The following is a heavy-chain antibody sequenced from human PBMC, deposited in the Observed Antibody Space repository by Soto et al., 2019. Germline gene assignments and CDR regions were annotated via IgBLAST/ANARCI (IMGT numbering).Heavy chain of an antibody. V-gene: IGHV4-4*07. J-gene: IGHJ5*02. CDR1: GGAISTYY. CDR3: ARGQRFSDWFDP. D-gene: IGHD3-3*01. CDR2: IYSSGST. Sequence: SETLSLTCTVSGGAISTYYWTWIRQPAGKGLEWIGRIYSSGSTKYNPSLQSRVTMSLDTSNNQFSLRLTSVTAADTAVYYCARGQRFSDWFDPWGQGTLVTISS.